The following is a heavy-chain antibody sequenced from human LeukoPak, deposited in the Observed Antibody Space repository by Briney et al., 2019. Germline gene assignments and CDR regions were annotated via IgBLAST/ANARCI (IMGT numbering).Heavy chain of an antibody. CDR3: VRGNYDNRGYSNAFDI. CDR1: GASISSSY. CDR2: IYYNGNT. Sequence: PSETLFLTCTVSGASISSSYWSWIRQPPGKRLEWIGYIYYNGNTNSNPSLKSRVTISADTSKNQFSLKLSSVTAADTAVYYCVRGNYDNRGYSNAFDIWGQGAMVTVSS. D-gene: IGHD3-22*01. V-gene: IGHV4-59*01. J-gene: IGHJ3*02.